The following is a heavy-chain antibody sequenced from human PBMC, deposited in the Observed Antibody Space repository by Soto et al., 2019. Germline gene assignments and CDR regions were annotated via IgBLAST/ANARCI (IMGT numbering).Heavy chain of an antibody. CDR3: AHRTTTVTWWFDP. CDR1: GFSLTTRGVG. J-gene: IGHJ5*02. Sequence: QITLKESGPTLVKPTQTLTLTCTFSGFSLTTRGVGVGWIRQPPGKALEWLALNYWDDDKRYSPSLKSRPTNTXDXTKNPVVLTMTNIDPADTATYFGAHRTTTVTWWFDPWGQGTLVTVSS. V-gene: IGHV2-5*02. D-gene: IGHD4-17*01. CDR2: NYWDDDK.